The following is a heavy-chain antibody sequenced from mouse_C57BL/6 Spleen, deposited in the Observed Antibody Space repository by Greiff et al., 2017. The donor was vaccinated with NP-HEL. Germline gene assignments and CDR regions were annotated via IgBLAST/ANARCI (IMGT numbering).Heavy chain of an antibody. D-gene: IGHD2-4*01. CDR2: SRNKANDYTT. V-gene: IGHV7-1*01. CDR3: ARDGNYDYHWYFDV. J-gene: IGHJ1*03. CDR1: GFTFSDFY. Sequence: EVKLMESGGGLVQSGRSLRLSCATSGFTFSDFYMEWVRQAPGKGLEWIAASRNKANDYTTEYSASVKGRFIVSRDTSQSILYLQMNALRAEDTAIYYCARDGNYDYHWYFDVWGTGTTVTVSS.